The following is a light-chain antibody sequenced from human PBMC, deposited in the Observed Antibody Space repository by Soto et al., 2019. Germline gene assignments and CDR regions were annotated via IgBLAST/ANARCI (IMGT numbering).Light chain of an antibody. CDR2: GAS. CDR1: ESLSSN. V-gene: IGKV3-15*01. J-gene: IGKJ4*01. Sequence: EIVLTQSPATLSVSPGERATLSFRASESLSSNLAWYQQKPGQAPSLLIYGASTRATGIPARFSGTGSGTEFTLTIRSLQSEDFAVYYCQQYNDWPVTFGGGTKVDIK. CDR3: QQYNDWPVT.